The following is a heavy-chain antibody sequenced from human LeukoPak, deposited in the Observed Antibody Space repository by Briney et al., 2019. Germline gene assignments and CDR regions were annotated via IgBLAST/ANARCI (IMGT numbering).Heavy chain of an antibody. Sequence: SETLSLTCAVYGGSFSGYYWSWIRQPPGKGLEWIGEINHSGSTNYNPSLKSRVTISVDTAKNQFTLKLSSVTAADTAVYYCFIGSGNLDYWGQGTLVTVSS. CDR3: FIGSGNLDY. V-gene: IGHV4-34*01. CDR2: INHSGST. J-gene: IGHJ4*02. CDR1: GGSFSGYY. D-gene: IGHD3-10*01.